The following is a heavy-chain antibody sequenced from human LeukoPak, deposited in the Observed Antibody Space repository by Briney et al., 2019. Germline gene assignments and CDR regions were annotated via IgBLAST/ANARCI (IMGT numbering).Heavy chain of an antibody. D-gene: IGHD3-10*01. J-gene: IGHJ5*02. Sequence: ASVKVSCKASGYTFTSYDINWVRQATGQGLEWMGWMSPNSGNTGYAQKFQGRVTMTRNTSISTAYMELSSLRSEDTAVYYCARSGELFYNWFDPWGQGTLVTVSS. CDR3: ARSGELFYNWFDP. CDR2: MSPNSGNT. CDR1: GYTFTSYD. V-gene: IGHV1-8*01.